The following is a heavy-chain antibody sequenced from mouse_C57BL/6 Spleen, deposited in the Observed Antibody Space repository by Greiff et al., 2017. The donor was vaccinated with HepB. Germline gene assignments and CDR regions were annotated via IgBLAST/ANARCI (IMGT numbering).Heavy chain of an antibody. CDR1: GYTFTSYW. V-gene: IGHV1-74*01. CDR2: IHPSDSDT. J-gene: IGHJ3*01. CDR3: ATYGSSFWFAY. Sequence: VQLQQSGAELVKPGASVKVSCKASGYTFTSYWMHWVKQRPGQGLEWIGRIHPSDSDTNYNQKFKGKATLTVDKSSSTAYMQLSSLTSEDSAVYYFATYGSSFWFAYWGQGTLVTVSA. D-gene: IGHD1-1*01.